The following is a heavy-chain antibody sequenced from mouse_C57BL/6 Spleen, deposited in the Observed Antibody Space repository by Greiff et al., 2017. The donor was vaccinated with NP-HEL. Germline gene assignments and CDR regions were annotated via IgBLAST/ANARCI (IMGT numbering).Heavy chain of an antibody. D-gene: IGHD1-1*01. CDR1: GFTFSDYG. CDR3: ARYYLYYAMDY. CDR2: ISSGSSTI. V-gene: IGHV5-17*01. J-gene: IGHJ4*01. Sequence: EVQVVESGGGLVKPGGSLKLSCAASGFTFSDYGMHWVRQAPEKGLEWVAYISSGSSTIYYADTVKGRFTISRDNAKNTLFLQMTSLRSEDTAMYYCARYYLYYAMDYWGQGTSVTVSS.